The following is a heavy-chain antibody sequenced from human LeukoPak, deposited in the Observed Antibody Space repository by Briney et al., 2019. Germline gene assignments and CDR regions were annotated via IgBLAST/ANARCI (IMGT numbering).Heavy chain of an antibody. J-gene: IGHJ4*02. CDR3: AKSGKSGAAVDY. CDR1: GFTFSSYG. V-gene: IGHV3-30*18. CDR2: ISYDGSNK. D-gene: IGHD6-13*01. Sequence: PGGSLRLSCAASGFTFSSYGMHWVRQAPGKGLEWVAVISYDGSNKYYADSVKGRFTISRDNSKNTLYLQMNSLRAEDTAVCYCAKSGKSGAAVDYWGQGTLVTVSS.